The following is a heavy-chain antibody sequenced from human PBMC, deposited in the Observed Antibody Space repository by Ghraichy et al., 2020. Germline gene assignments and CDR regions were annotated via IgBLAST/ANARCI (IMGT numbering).Heavy chain of an antibody. Sequence: SVKVSCKASGGTFSSYAISWVRQAPGQGLEWMGGIIPIFGTANYAQKFQGRVTITADESTSTAYMELSSLRSEDTAVYYCAGTVGYSSGWYDYWGQGTLVTVSS. J-gene: IGHJ4*02. D-gene: IGHD6-19*01. CDR1: GGTFSSYA. V-gene: IGHV1-69*13. CDR2: IIPIFGTA. CDR3: AGTVGYSSGWYDY.